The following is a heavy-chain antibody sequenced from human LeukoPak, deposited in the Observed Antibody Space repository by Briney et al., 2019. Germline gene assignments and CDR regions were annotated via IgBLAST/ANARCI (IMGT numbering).Heavy chain of an antibody. D-gene: IGHD6-19*01. Sequence: SETLSLTCTVSGGSISSSSYYWGWIRQPPGKGLEWIGSIYYSGSTYYNPSLKSRVTISVDTSKNQFSLKLSSVTAADTAVYYCARDVRAGYSSGLFDYWGQGTLVTVSS. CDR2: IYYSGST. CDR1: GGSISSSSYY. CDR3: ARDVRAGYSSGLFDY. V-gene: IGHV4-39*07. J-gene: IGHJ4*02.